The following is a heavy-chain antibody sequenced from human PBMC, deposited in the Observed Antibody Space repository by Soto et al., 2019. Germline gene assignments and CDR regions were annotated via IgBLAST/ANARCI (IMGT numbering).Heavy chain of an antibody. V-gene: IGHV4-34*01. J-gene: IGHJ6*03. D-gene: IGHD3-3*01. CDR3: ARGAYYDFWSGSNYYYLDV. Sequence: SETLSLTCAVYGGSFSGYQWNWIRQLPGKGLEWIGENNNSGTTNYNPSLKSRLTISVDTYRKQFFLKLNSVTAADSAVYYCARGAYYDFWSGSNYYYLDVWGKGIPVTVSS. CDR2: NNNSGTT. CDR1: GGSFSGYQ.